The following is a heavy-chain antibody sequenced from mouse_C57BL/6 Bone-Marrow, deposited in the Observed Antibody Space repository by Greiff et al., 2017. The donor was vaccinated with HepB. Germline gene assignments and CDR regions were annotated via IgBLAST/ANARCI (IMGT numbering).Heavy chain of an antibody. Sequence: QVQLQQSGAELVKPGASVKLSCKASGYTFTEYTIHWVKQRSGQGLEWIGWFYPGSGSIKYNEKFKDKATLTADKSSSTVYMELSRLTSEDSAVYFFARHEGAHYYCSSYWFAYWGQGTLVTVSA. J-gene: IGHJ3*01. CDR1: GYTFTEYT. V-gene: IGHV1-62-2*01. D-gene: IGHD1-1*01. CDR3: ARHEGAHYYCSSYWFAY. CDR2: FYPGSGSI.